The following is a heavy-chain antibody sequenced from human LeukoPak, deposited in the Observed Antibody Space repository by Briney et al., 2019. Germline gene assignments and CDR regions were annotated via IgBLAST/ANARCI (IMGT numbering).Heavy chain of an antibody. V-gene: IGHV1-8*03. CDR3: ARAEYYYDSSGYLVDY. CDR2: MNPNSGNT. Sequence: GASVKVSCKASGYTFTSYDINWVRQATGQGLEWMGWMNPNSGNTGYAQKFQGRVTITRNTSISTAYMELSSLRSENTAVYYCARAEYYYDSSGYLVDYWGQGTLVTVSS. J-gene: IGHJ4*02. CDR1: GYTFTSYD. D-gene: IGHD3-22*01.